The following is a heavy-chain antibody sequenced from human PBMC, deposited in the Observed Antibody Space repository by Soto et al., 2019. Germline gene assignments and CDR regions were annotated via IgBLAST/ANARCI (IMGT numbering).Heavy chain of an antibody. CDR3: ARDVIPDCGSDCYPGDFHH. Sequence: QVQLVQSGVEVKKPGASGKVSCKASGYTFPNYGISWVRQSPGQGLEWMGWISGYNGNTDYAQKLQGRVTMTTDTSTTTAYMEITNLRADDTAVYYCARDVIPDCGSDCYPGDFHHWGQGTLVIVSS. D-gene: IGHD2-21*02. J-gene: IGHJ1*01. V-gene: IGHV1-18*04. CDR1: GYTFPNYG. CDR2: ISGYNGNT.